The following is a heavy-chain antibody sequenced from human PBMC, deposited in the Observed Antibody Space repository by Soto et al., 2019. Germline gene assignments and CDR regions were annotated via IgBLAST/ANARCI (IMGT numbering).Heavy chain of an antibody. D-gene: IGHD3-22*01. CDR3: ARRLHDSSGYYPFDP. CDR2: IKYDGSST. J-gene: IGHJ5*02. Sequence: EVQLVESGGGLVQPGGSLRLSCAASGFTFNNYWMHWVRQVPGKGLVWVSRIKYDGSSTSYADSVKGRFTISRDNAKKTLYLQMNSLRAEDTAVYYCARRLHDSSGYYPFDPWGQGTLVTVSS. CDR1: GFTFNNYW. V-gene: IGHV3-74*01.